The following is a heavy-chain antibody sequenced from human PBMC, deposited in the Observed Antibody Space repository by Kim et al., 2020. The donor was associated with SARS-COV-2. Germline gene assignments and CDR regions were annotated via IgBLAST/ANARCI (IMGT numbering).Heavy chain of an antibody. D-gene: IGHD3-16*01. V-gene: IGHV3-23*01. CDR1: GFMFSSYA. CDR2: IRHTGATT. Sequence: GGSLRLSCAASGFMFSSYAMSWVRQAPGRGLEWVSSIRHTGATTFYADSVKGRFTISRDNSKNMLYLQMNSLRAEDTALYYCTKEGGSYDYEFFDSWSQG. CDR3: TKEGGSYDYEFFDS. J-gene: IGHJ4*02.